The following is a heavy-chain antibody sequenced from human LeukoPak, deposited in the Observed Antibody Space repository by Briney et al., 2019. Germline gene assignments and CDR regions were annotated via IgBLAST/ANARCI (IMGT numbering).Heavy chain of an antibody. Sequence: GGSLRLSCAASGFTFSNYWMTWVRQAPGKGLEWVGNIKQDGSEKYYVDSVKGRFTISRDNAKNSLYLQMNSLRAEDTAVYYCARDGGSDIVATITPDYWGQGTLVTVSS. D-gene: IGHD5-12*01. CDR2: IKQDGSEK. CDR1: GFTFSNYW. CDR3: ARDGGSDIVATITPDY. V-gene: IGHV3-7*01. J-gene: IGHJ4*02.